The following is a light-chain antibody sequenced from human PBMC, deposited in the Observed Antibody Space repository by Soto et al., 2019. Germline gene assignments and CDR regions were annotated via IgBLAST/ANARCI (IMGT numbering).Light chain of an antibody. J-gene: IGKJ4*01. CDR2: KTS. Sequence: DIQMTQSPSTLSASVGDRVTITCRASQSINNWLAWYQQKPGKAPKLLIYKTSNLESGVPSRFSGSGSGTEFSLTISSLQPDDFATYYCQQYKSFSLTFGPGTRVEVK. CDR3: QQYKSFSLT. CDR1: QSINNW. V-gene: IGKV1-5*03.